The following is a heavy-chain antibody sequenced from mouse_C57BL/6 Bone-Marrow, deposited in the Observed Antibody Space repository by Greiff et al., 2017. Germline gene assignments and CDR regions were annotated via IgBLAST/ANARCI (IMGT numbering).Heavy chain of an antibody. D-gene: IGHD2-1*01. V-gene: IGHV1-50*01. CDR3: ARYGRRYFDV. CDR2: IDPSDSYT. J-gene: IGHJ1*03. CDR1: GYTFTSYW. Sequence: QVQLQQPGAELVKPGASVKLSCKASGYTFTSYWMQWVKQRPGQGLEWIGEIDPSDSYTNYNQKFKGKATLTVDTSSSTAYMQLSSLTSEDSAVYYGARYGRRYFDVGGTGTTVTVSS.